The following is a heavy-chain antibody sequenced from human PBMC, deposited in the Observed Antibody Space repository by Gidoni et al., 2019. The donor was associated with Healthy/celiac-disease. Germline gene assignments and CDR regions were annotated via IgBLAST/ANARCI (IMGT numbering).Heavy chain of an antibody. J-gene: IGHJ4*02. CDR1: GYTFTDYY. D-gene: IGHD3-22*01. V-gene: IGHV1-46*01. Sequence: QVQLVQSGAEVKKPGASVMVSCMASGYTFTDYYRQWVRQAPGQGLEWMGIIKPVGSNTNYAQQFQDILIMTRDTSTNTVYMALSSLRSEETAVYFCARGGFFDITTYYYFDSWGQGTRVTVSS. CDR3: ARGGFFDITTYYYFDS. CDR2: IKPVGSNT.